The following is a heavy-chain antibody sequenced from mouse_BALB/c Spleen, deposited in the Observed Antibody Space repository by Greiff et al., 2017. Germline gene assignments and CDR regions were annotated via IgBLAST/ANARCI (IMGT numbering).Heavy chain of an antibody. CDR2: ISYSGST. CDR3: ARYYGNWGYYFDY. CDR1: GYSITSDYA. D-gene: IGHD2-1*01. J-gene: IGHJ2*01. V-gene: IGHV3-2*02. Sequence: EVQRVESGPGLVKPSQSLSLTCTVTGYSITSDYAWNWIRQFPGNKLEWMGYISYSGSTSYNPSLKSRISITRDTSKNQFFLQLNSVTTEDTATYYCARYYGNWGYYFDYWGQGTTLTVSS.